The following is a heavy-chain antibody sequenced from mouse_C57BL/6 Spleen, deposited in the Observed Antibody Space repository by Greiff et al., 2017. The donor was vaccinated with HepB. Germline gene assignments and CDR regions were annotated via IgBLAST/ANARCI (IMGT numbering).Heavy chain of an antibody. J-gene: IGHJ4*01. D-gene: IGHD1-1*01. CDR2: ISSGSSTI. CDR3: ANDGSSLDY. Sequence: VQLKESGGGLVKPGGSLKLSCAASGFTFSDYGMHWVRQAPEKGLEWVAYISSGSSTIYYADTVKGRFTISSDNAKNTLFLQMTSLRAEDTAMYYCANDGSSLDYWGQGASVTVAS. CDR1: GFTFSDYG. V-gene: IGHV5-17*01.